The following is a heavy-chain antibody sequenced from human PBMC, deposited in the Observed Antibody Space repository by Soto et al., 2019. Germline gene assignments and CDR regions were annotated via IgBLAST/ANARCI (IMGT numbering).Heavy chain of an antibody. CDR3: ARALPYYDMDAFDI. CDR2: IIPIFGTA. Sequence: QVQLVQSGAEVKKPGSSVKVSCKASGGTFSSYAISWVRQAPGQGLEWMGGIIPIFGTANYAQKFQGRVTITADESTSTAYMELSSLSSVDTSVYYCARALPYYDMDAFDIWGQGTMVTVSS. CDR1: GGTFSSYA. J-gene: IGHJ3*02. D-gene: IGHD3-22*01. V-gene: IGHV1-69*01.